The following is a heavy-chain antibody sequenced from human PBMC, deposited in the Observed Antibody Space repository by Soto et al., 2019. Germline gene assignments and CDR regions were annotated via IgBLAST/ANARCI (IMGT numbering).Heavy chain of an antibody. Sequence: LSLTCAVSGYSISSGYYWGWIRQPPGKGLEWIGTIYHSGSTYYNPSLKSRVTISVDTSKNQFSLNLSSVTAADTAVYYCASQSSYLRYWGQGTLVTVPQ. D-gene: IGHD1-26*01. CDR2: IYHSGST. CDR3: ASQSSYLRY. V-gene: IGHV4-38-2*01. CDR1: GYSISSGYY. J-gene: IGHJ4*02.